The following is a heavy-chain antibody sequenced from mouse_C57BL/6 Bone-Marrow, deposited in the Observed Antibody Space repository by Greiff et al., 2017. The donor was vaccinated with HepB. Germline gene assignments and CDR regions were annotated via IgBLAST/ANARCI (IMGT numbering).Heavy chain of an antibody. CDR1: GFSFNTYA. Sequence: EVQLMESGGGLVQPKGSLKLSCAASGFSFNTYAMNWVRQAPGKGLEWVARIRSKSNNYATYYADSVKDRFNISRDDSESMLYLQMNNLKTEDTAMYYCVRGGYDYIYFDYWGQGTTLTVSS. V-gene: IGHV10-1*01. CDR2: IRSKSNNYAT. D-gene: IGHD2-4*01. CDR3: VRGGYDYIYFDY. J-gene: IGHJ2*01.